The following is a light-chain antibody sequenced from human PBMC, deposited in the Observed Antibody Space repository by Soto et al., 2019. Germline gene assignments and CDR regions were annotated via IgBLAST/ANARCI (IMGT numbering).Light chain of an antibody. CDR2: NAS. CDR3: QQSYTTPLT. J-gene: IGKJ4*01. CDR1: QTISSW. Sequence: DIQMTQSPSTLSGSVGDRVTIXXRASQTISSWLAWYQQKPGKAPKXLIYNASTLKSGVPSRFSGSGSGTDFTLTISSLQPEDFATYYCQQSYTTPLTFGGGTKVDIK. V-gene: IGKV1-5*03.